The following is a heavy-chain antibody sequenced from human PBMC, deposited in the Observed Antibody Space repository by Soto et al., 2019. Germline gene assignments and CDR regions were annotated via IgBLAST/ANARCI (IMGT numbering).Heavy chain of an antibody. J-gene: IGHJ5*02. CDR1: VGSISSGDYY. CDR3: VRFQRGLNLFDP. V-gene: IGHV4-30-4*08. Sequence: PSETLSVTCTVSVGSISSGDYYWSWILQPPGKGLEWIGYLYYSGSTYYNPSLKSRVTISVDTSKHQFSLKLSSVTAADTGVYYGVRFQRGLNLFDPWGQGTLVTVSS. CDR2: LYYSGST. D-gene: IGHD2-15*01.